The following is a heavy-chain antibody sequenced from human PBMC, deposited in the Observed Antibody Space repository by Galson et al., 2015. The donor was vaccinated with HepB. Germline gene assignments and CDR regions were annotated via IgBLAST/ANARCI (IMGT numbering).Heavy chain of an antibody. CDR1: GYSFTSYW. D-gene: IGHD3-3*01. CDR2: IDPSDSYT. CDR3: ARPNRITIFGVVIMDGMDV. Sequence: QSGAEVKKPGESLRISCKGSGYSFTSYWISWVRQMPGKGLEWMGRIDPSDSYTNYSPSFQGHVTISADKSISTAYLQWSSLKASDTAMYYCARPNRITIFGVVIMDGMDVWGQGTTVTVSS. V-gene: IGHV5-10-1*01. J-gene: IGHJ6*02.